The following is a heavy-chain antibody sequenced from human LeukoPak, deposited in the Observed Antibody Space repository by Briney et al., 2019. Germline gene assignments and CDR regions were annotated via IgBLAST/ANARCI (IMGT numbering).Heavy chain of an antibody. J-gene: IGHJ5*02. CDR3: ARDGYCSSTSCYRNWFDP. CDR1: GYTFTSYA. D-gene: IGHD2-2*03. CDR2: INAGNGNT. Sequence: GASVTVSFTASGYTFTSYAMHWVRQAPGQRLEWMGWINAGNGNTKYSQKFQGRVTITRDTSASTAYMELSSLRSEDTAVYYCARDGYCSSTSCYRNWFDPWGQGTQVTVSS. V-gene: IGHV1-3*01.